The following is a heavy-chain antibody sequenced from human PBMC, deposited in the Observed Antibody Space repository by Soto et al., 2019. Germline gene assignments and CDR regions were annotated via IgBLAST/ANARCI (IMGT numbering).Heavy chain of an antibody. Sequence: ASVKVSCKASGYTFPSYDINWVRQATGQGLEWMGWMNPNSGNTGYAQKFQGRVTMTRNTSISTAYMELSSLRSEDTAVYYCARVLRWEDAFDIWGQGTMVTVSS. V-gene: IGHV1-8*01. D-gene: IGHD1-26*01. J-gene: IGHJ3*02. CDR3: ARVLRWEDAFDI. CDR2: MNPNSGNT. CDR1: GYTFPSYD.